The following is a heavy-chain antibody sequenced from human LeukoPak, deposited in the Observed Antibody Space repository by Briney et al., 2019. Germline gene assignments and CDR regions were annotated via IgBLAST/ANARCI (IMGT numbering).Heavy chain of an antibody. CDR2: ISTTGTTI. Sequence: SGGSLRLSCAASGFTFSAYHINWVRQAPGKGLEWISYISTTGTTIHYADFVKGRFAISRDNAKSSLYLQMNSLRDEDTAVYYCARVWQDYSGVDYWGQGTLVTVSP. V-gene: IGHV3-48*02. CDR1: GFTFSAYH. CDR3: ARVWQDYSGVDY. D-gene: IGHD2-21*01. J-gene: IGHJ4*02.